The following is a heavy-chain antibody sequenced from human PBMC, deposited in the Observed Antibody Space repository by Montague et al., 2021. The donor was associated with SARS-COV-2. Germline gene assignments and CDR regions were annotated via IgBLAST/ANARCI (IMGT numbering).Heavy chain of an antibody. Sequence: CAISGDSVSSKSVAWNWIRQSPSRGLEWLGRTYYRSKRDSDYAESVKRRLVITPDTSKNQVSLQLNSVIPEDTAVYFCASSGITLTSLDAFDIWGQGTMVTVSS. D-gene: IGHD3-9*01. J-gene: IGHJ3*02. V-gene: IGHV6-1*01. CDR2: TYYRSKRDS. CDR1: GDSVSSKSVA. CDR3: ASSGITLTSLDAFDI.